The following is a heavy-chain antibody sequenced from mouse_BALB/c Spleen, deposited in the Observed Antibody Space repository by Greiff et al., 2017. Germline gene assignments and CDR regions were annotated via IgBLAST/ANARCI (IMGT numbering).Heavy chain of an antibody. D-gene: IGHD1-1*02. CDR1: GFNIKDYY. J-gene: IGHJ4*01. CDR2: IDPENGDT. Sequence: EVQLQQSGAELVRSGASVKLSCTASGFNIKDYYMHWVKQRPEQGLEWIGWIDPENGDTEYAPKFQGKATMTADTSSNTAYLQLSSLTSEDTAVYYCNAAGGNYLTSYAMDYWGQGTSVTVSS. CDR3: NAAGGNYLTSYAMDY. V-gene: IGHV14-4*02.